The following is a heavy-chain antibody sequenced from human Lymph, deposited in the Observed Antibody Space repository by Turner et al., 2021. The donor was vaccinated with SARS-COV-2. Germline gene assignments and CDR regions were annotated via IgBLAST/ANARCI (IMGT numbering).Heavy chain of an antibody. CDR2: IYSGGTT. CDR1: GIIVSRNY. Sequence: EVQLVETGGGLIQPGGSLRLSCAASGIIVSRNYMNWVRKAQGKGLEWVSVIYSGGTTYYADSVKGRFTISRDNSKNTLYLQMNSLRVEDTAVYYCARDLGTYGMDVWGQGTTVTVSS. D-gene: IGHD6-13*01. J-gene: IGHJ6*02. CDR3: ARDLGTYGMDV. V-gene: IGHV3-53*02.